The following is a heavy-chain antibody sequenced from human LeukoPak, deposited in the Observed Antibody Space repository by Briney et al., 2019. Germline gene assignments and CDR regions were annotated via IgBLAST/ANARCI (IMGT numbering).Heavy chain of an antibody. J-gene: IGHJ4*02. Sequence: GGSLRLSCAASGFTFSNYWMHWVRQAPGKGLVWVSLINSDGSSTNYADSVKGRFTIYRDNAKNSLYLQMNSLRAEDTAVYYCARGEIAAAAPFDYWGQGTLVTVSS. CDR1: GFTFSNYW. CDR3: ARGEIAAAAPFDY. CDR2: INSDGSST. D-gene: IGHD6-13*01. V-gene: IGHV3-74*01.